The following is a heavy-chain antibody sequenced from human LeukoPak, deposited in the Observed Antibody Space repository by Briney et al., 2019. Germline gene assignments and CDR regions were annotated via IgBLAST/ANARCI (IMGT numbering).Heavy chain of an antibody. CDR2: INPSGGDT. Sequence: PVASVKVSCKASGYTFTSYYMHWVRQAPGQGLEWMGMINPSGGDTSYAQKFQGRLTMTRDTSTNTVYMELTSLRSEDTAVYYCAREVMDNLRFDYWGQGTLVTVSS. V-gene: IGHV1-46*01. J-gene: IGHJ4*02. CDR3: AREVMDNLRFDY. CDR1: GYTFTSYY. D-gene: IGHD1-14*01.